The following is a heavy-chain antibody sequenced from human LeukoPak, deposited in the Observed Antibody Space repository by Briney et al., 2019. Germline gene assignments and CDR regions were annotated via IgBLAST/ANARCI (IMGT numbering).Heavy chain of an antibody. CDR2: ITKSGYSK. V-gene: IGHV3-11*04. CDR1: GDSISSSSYY. J-gene: IGHJ3*02. CDR3: VRDQAYAFDM. Sequence: LSLTCTVSGDSISSSSYYWGWIRQAPGKGLEWISYITKSGYSKFYADSVKGRFTISRDTAKNSLYLQMNSLRSEDTAVYYCVRDQAYAFDMWGQGTMVSVS.